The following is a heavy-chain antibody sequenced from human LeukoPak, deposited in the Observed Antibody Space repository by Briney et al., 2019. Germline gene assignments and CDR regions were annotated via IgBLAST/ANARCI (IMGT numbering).Heavy chain of an antibody. V-gene: IGHV4-61*02. Sequence: SETLSLTCTVSGASISSGSYYWSWIRQPAGKGLEWIGRIYNTGSTSYNPSLKSRVTISVDTSKNQFSLKLSSVTAADTAVYYCARHRSIAVDYWGQGTLVTVSS. J-gene: IGHJ4*02. CDR2: IYNTGST. CDR1: GASISSGSYY. CDR3: ARHRSIAVDY. D-gene: IGHD6-6*01.